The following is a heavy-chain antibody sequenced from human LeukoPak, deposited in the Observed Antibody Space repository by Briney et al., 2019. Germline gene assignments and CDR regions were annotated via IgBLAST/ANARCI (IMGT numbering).Heavy chain of an antibody. V-gene: IGHV1-2*02. J-gene: IGHJ4*02. CDR1: GYTFTGYY. CDR3: ARDPGTTVTTLSIDY. Sequence: ASVKVSCKASGYTFTGYYMHWVRQAPGQGLEWMGWINPNSGGTNYAQKFQGRVTVTRDTSISTAYMELSRLRSDDTAVYYCARDPGTTVTTLSIDYWGQGTLVTVSS. CDR2: INPNSGGT. D-gene: IGHD4-17*01.